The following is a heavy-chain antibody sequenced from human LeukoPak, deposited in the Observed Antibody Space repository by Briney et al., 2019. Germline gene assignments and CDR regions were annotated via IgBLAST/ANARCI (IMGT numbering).Heavy chain of an antibody. CDR1: GFTFSSFA. D-gene: IGHD6-19*01. CDR2: IYSDGSRT. CDR3: VKSPGSGWPV. J-gene: IGHJ4*02. V-gene: IGHV3-64D*06. Sequence: SGGSLRLSRAASGFTFSSFAMHWVRQAPGKGLEYLSAIYSDGSRTYYADSVKGRFTISRDNSKNTLYFEMSSLRVEDTAVYYCVKSPGSGWPVWGQGTLLTVSS.